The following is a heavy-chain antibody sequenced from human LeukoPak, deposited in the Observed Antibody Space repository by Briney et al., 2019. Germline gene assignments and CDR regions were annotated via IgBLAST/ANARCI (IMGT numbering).Heavy chain of an antibody. CDR3: ARDSSGRITMIVGTV. D-gene: IGHD3-22*01. V-gene: IGHV1-46*03. CDR2: INPSGGST. J-gene: IGHJ4*02. Sequence: SVKVSCKTSGFTFTSYYMHWVRQAPGQGLEWMGIINPSGGSTSYAQKFQGRVTMTRDTSTSTVYMELSSLRSEDTAVYYCARDSSGRITMIVGTVWGQGTLVTVSS. CDR1: GFTFTSYY.